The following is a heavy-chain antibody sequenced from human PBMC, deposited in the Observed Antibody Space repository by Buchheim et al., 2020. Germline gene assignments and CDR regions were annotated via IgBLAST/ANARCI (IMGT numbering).Heavy chain of an antibody. CDR3: AKDPFPVAGAYYYYYMDV. J-gene: IGHJ6*03. D-gene: IGHD6-19*01. CDR1: GFTFSSYA. V-gene: IGHV3-23*01. Sequence: EVQLLESGGGLVQPGGSLRLSCAASGFTFSSYAMSWVRQAPGKGLEWVSAISGSGGSTYYADSVKGRFTISRDNSKNTLYLQMNSRRAEDTAVYYCAKDPFPVAGAYYYYYMDVWGKGTT. CDR2: ISGSGGST.